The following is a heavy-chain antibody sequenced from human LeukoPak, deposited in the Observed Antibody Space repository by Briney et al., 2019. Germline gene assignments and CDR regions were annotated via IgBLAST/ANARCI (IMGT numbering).Heavy chain of an antibody. V-gene: IGHV3-9*01. D-gene: IGHD6-6*01. J-gene: IGHJ4*02. CDR1: GFTFDDYA. CDR3: AKDTYSSSLTGFDY. Sequence: GGSLRLSCAASGFTFDDYAMHWVRQAPGKGLDWVSGISWNSNSIGYADSVKGRFTISRDNARSSLYLQMNSLRAEDTALYYCAKDTYSSSLTGFDYWGQGTLVTVSS. CDR2: ISWNSNSI.